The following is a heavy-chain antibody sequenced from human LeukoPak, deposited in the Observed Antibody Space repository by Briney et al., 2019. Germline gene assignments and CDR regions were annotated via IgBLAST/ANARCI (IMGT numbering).Heavy chain of an antibody. Sequence: SETLSLTCTVSGGSISSYFWTWIRQPPGKGLEWIGYIFHSGSTNYSPSLKSRVTISLDTSKNQFSLNLSSVTAADTAVYYCARDRPFYFGSGSYYDGFDSWGQGTLVTVSS. CDR2: IFHSGST. J-gene: IGHJ4*02. V-gene: IGHV4-59*01. CDR1: GGSISSYF. D-gene: IGHD3-10*01. CDR3: ARDRPFYFGSGSYYDGFDS.